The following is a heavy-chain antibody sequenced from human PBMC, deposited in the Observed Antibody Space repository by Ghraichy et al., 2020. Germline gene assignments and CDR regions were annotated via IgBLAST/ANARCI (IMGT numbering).Heavy chain of an antibody. D-gene: IGHD2-15*01. J-gene: IGHJ4*02. V-gene: IGHV3-7*03. CDR2: INQDGSER. CDR3: ARDSVPGGRSSMAPLDS. CDR1: GFTFSNFW. Sequence: GGSLRLSCAASGFTFSNFWMTWVRQAPGKGLEWVANINQDGSERHYVDSVKGRFTISRDNAKKSMYLQTSSLRAEDTAVYYCARDSVPGGRSSMAPLDSWGQGTLVTVSS.